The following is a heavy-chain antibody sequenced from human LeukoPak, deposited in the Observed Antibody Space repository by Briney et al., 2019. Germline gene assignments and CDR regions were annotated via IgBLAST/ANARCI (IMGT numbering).Heavy chain of an antibody. CDR3: ARTDSSGYYDY. Sequence: GGSLRLSCAASGFTFSSYAMHWVRQAPGKGLEWVAVISYDGSNKYYADSVKGRFTISRDNSKNTLYLQMNSLRAEDTAVYYCARTDSSGYYDYWGQGTLVTVSS. CDR2: ISYDGSNK. CDR1: GFTFSSYA. V-gene: IGHV3-30-3*01. D-gene: IGHD3-22*01. J-gene: IGHJ4*02.